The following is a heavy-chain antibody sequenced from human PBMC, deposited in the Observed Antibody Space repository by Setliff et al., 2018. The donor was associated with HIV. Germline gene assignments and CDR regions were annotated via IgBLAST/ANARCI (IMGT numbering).Heavy chain of an antibody. Sequence: PSETLSLTCTVSGGSISNYYWSWIRQPPGKGLEWIGYIYTSGSTNYSPSLKSRVTISVDTSKNQFSLKLNSVTAADTAVYYCARGVYPREFYFDYWGQGSLVTVSS. CDR2: IYTSGST. J-gene: IGHJ4*02. CDR3: ARGVYPREFYFDY. CDR1: GGSISNYY. V-gene: IGHV4-4*09. D-gene: IGHD2-8*01.